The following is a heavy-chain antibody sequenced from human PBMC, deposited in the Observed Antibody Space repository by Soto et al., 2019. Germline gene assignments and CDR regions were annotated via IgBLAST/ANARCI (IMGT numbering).Heavy chain of an antibody. D-gene: IGHD1-1*01. CDR1: GFTFSSYE. Sequence: GGSLRLSCAASGFTFSSYEVTWVRQAPGKGLEWISYISISGSTTYYADSVKGRFTISRDNAKNSLYLQMNSLRAEDTAVYYCAREGGWNRRDALDIGGPGTMVTVSS. V-gene: IGHV3-48*03. J-gene: IGHJ3*02. CDR3: AREGGWNRRDALDI. CDR2: ISISGSTT.